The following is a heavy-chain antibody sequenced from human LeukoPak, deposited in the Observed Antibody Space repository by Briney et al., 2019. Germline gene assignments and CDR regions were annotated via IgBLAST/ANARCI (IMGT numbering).Heavy chain of an antibody. V-gene: IGHV4-34*11. J-gene: IGHJ5*02. D-gene: IGHD2-8*01. Sequence: SETLSLTCAVYGGSFSGYYWSWIRQPPGKGLEWIGHIYYSGSTRCNPSLKGRVTISVDTSQNQFSLNLSSVTAADTAVYYCARERYCTNGVCAPHNWFDPWGQGTLVTVSS. CDR1: GGSFSGYY. CDR2: IYYSGST. CDR3: ARERYCTNGVCAPHNWFDP.